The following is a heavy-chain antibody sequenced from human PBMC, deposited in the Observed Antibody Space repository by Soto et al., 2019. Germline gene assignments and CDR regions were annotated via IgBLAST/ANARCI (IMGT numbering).Heavy chain of an antibody. D-gene: IGHD6-13*01. Sequence: GGSLRLSCAASGFTFDDYAMHWVRQAPGKGLEWVSGISWNSGSKGYADPVKGRFTISRDNAKNSLYLQMDSLRAEDTALYYCAKDSTISAAGWFDPWGQGTLVTVSS. V-gene: IGHV3-9*01. CDR3: AKDSTISAAGWFDP. CDR1: GFTFDDYA. J-gene: IGHJ5*02. CDR2: ISWNSGSK.